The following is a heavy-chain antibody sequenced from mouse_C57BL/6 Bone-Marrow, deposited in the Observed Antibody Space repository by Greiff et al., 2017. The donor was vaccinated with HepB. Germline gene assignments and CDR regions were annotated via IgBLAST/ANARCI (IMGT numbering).Heavy chain of an antibody. CDR1: GFNIKDDY. J-gene: IGHJ2*01. D-gene: IGHD1-1*01. CDR3: TTFITTVVAHFDY. Sequence: EVQRVESGAELVRPGASVKLSCTASGFNIKDDYMHWVKQRPEQGLEWIGWIDPENGDTEYASKFQGKATITADTSSNTAYLQLSSLTSEDTAVYYCTTFITTVVAHFDYWGQGTTLTVSS. CDR2: IDPENGDT. V-gene: IGHV14-4*01.